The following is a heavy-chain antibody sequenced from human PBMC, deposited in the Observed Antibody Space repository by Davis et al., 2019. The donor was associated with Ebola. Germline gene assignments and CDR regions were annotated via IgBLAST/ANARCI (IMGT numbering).Heavy chain of an antibody. CDR3: ARGPSLRNFDY. J-gene: IGHJ4*02. D-gene: IGHD4/OR15-4a*01. CDR2: INHSGST. Sequence: LETLSLTCAVYGGSFSGYYWSWIRQPPGKGLEWIGEINHSGSTNYNPSLKSRVTISVDTSKNQFSLKLSSVTAADTAVYYCARGPSLRNFDYWGQGTLVTVSS. CDR1: GGSFSGYY. V-gene: IGHV4-34*01.